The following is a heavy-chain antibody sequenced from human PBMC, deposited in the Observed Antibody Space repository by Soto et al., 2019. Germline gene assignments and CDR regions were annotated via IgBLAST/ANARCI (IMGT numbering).Heavy chain of an antibody. CDR3: ARNLEYYYDSSGNNWFDP. V-gene: IGHV4-30-4*01. CDR1: GGSISSGDYY. D-gene: IGHD3-22*01. J-gene: IGHJ5*02. Sequence: PSETLSLTCTVSGGSISSGDYYWSWIRQPPGKGLEWIGYIYYSGSTYYNPSLKSRVTISVDTPKNQFSLKLSSVTAADTAVYYCARNLEYYYDSSGNNWFDPWGQGTLVTVSS. CDR2: IYYSGST.